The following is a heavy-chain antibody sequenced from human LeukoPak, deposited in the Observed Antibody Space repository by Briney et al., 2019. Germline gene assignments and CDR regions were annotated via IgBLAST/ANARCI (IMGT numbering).Heavy chain of an antibody. CDR1: GGSFSGYH. D-gene: IGHD3-22*01. V-gene: IGHV4-34*01. J-gene: IGHJ4*02. CDR3: ARGGGYYYDSSGQAPFDY. CDR2: INHSGST. Sequence: PSETLSLTCAVYGGSFSGYHWSWIRQPPGKGLEWIGEINHSGSTNCNPSLKSRVTISVDTSKNQFSLKLSSVTAADTAVYYCARGGGYYYDSSGQAPFDYWGQGTLVTVSS.